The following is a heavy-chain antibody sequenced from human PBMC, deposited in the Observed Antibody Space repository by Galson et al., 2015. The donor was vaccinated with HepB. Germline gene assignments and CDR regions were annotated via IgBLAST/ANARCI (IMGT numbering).Heavy chain of an antibody. CDR3: ARLRPAGDVFDI. Sequence: QSGAEVTKPGEYLKISCKASGYSFTNYWIGWVRHMPGKGLEWMGIIHPSDSDTRYSPSFEGQVTISADESISTAFLQWSSLKAKASDTAMYYCARLRPAGDVFDIWGQGTMVTFFS. D-gene: IGHD3-10*01. CDR1: GYSFTNYW. J-gene: IGHJ3*02. CDR2: IHPSDSDT. V-gene: IGHV5-51*01.